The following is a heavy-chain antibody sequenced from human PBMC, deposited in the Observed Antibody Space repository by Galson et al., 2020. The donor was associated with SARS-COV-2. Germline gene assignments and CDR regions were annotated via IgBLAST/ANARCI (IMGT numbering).Heavy chain of an antibody. CDR1: GGTFSSYA. CDR2: IIPIFGTA. Sequence: SVKVSCKASGGTFSSYAISWVRQAPGQGLEWMGGIIPIFGTANYAQKFQGRVTITADKSTSTAYMELSSLRSEDTAVYYCASTGGFELYYFDYWGQGTLVTVSS. D-gene: IGHD3-10*01. CDR3: ASTGGFELYYFDY. V-gene: IGHV1-69*06. J-gene: IGHJ4*02.